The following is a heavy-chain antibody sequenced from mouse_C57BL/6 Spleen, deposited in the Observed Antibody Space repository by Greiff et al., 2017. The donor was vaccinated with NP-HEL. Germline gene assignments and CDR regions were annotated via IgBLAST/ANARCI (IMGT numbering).Heavy chain of an antibody. V-gene: IGHV1-7*01. J-gene: IGHJ3*01. CDR1: GYTFTSYW. CDR2: INPSSGYT. D-gene: IGHD1-1*01. Sequence: QVQLQQSGAELAKPGASVKLSCKASGYTFTSYWMHWVKQRPGQGLEWIGNINPSSGYTKYNQKFKDKATLTADKSSSPAYMQLSSLTYEDSAVYYGARSRYYGSSYPSYWGQGTLVTVSA. CDR3: ARSRYYGSSYPSY.